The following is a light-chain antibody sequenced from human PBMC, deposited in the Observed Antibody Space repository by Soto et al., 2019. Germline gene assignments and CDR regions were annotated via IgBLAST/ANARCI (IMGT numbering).Light chain of an antibody. CDR1: QSISSY. V-gene: IGKV1-39*01. CDR3: QQYNSYSVT. Sequence: DIQMAQSPSSLSASVGDRVTITCRASQSISSYLNWYQQKPGKAPKLLIYAASSLQSGVPSRFSGSGSGTDFTLTISRLEPDDFATYYCQQYNSYSVTFGQGTKVDIK. CDR2: AAS. J-gene: IGKJ1*01.